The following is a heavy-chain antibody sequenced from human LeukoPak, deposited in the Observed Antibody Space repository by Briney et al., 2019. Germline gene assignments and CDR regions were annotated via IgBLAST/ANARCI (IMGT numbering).Heavy chain of an antibody. V-gene: IGHV3-7*01. Sequence: GGSLRLSCAASGFTFSSYWMSWVRQAPGKGLEWVANIKQDGSEKYYVDSVKGRFTTSRDNAKNSLYLQMNSLRAEDTAVYYCARWRYSYLNYYYMDVWGKGTTVTVSS. CDR2: IKQDGSEK. CDR1: GFTFSSYW. J-gene: IGHJ6*03. D-gene: IGHD5-18*01. CDR3: ARWRYSYLNYYYMDV.